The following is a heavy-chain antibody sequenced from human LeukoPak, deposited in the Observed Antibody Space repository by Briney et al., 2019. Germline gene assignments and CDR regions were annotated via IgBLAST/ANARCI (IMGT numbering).Heavy chain of an antibody. CDR1: GGSVSSYY. D-gene: IGHD6-19*01. Sequence: ASETLSLTCTVSGGSVSSYYWSWIRQPPGKGLEWIGYIYYSGSTYYNPSLKSRVTMSVDTSKNQFSLKLSSVTAADTAVYYCARVGDSSGFTFDYWGQGTLVTVSS. J-gene: IGHJ4*02. CDR2: IYYSGST. V-gene: IGHV4-59*02. CDR3: ARVGDSSGFTFDY.